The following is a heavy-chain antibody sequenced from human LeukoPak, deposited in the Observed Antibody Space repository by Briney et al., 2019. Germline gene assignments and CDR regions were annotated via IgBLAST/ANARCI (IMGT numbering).Heavy chain of an antibody. CDR2: ISSSSSYI. CDR1: GFTFSSYS. Sequence: GGSLRLSCAASGFTFSSYSMNWVRQAPGKGLEWVSFISSSSSYIYYADSVKGRFTISRDNAKNSLYLQMNSLRAEDTAVYYCARPAVAGSFDYWGQGTLVTVSS. V-gene: IGHV3-21*01. J-gene: IGHJ4*02. D-gene: IGHD6-19*01. CDR3: ARPAVAGSFDY.